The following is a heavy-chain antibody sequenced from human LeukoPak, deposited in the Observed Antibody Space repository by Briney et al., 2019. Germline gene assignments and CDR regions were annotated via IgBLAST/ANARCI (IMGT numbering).Heavy chain of an antibody. Sequence: ASVKVSCKASVGTFISYAISWVRQAPGQGLDWMGGIIPIFGTANYVQRLQGRVTITADESTSTAYMELSSLRSEDTAVYYCARGYCSSTSCYNEYSQHWGQGTLVTVSS. J-gene: IGHJ1*01. CDR2: IIPIFGTA. V-gene: IGHV1-69*01. CDR1: VGTFISYA. D-gene: IGHD2-2*02. CDR3: ARGYCSSTSCYNEYSQH.